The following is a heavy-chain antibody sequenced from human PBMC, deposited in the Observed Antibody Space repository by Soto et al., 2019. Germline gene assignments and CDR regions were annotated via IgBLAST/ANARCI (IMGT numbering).Heavy chain of an antibody. J-gene: IGHJ5*02. V-gene: IGHV1-46*01. D-gene: IGHD1-1*01. CDR1: GYTFTSYY. CDR2: FIPSGGST. CDR3: ARDRDFGLWMAPNRERSMNWFDP. Sequence: ASVKVSCKASGYTFTSYYMHWVRQAPGQGLEWLGIFIPSGGSTSYEQKFQGRVTMTRDTSTSTVYMELSSLRSEDTAVYYCARDRDFGLWMAPNRERSMNWFDPWGQGTLVTVSS.